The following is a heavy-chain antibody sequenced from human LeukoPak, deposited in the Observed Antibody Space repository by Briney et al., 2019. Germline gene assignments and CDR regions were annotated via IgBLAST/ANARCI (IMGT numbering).Heavy chain of an antibody. Sequence: ETLSLTCTVSGGSISSYYWSWIRQPPGKGLEWVSVIYSGGSTYYADSVKGRFTISLDNSKNTLYLQMNSLRAEDTAVYYCARDGITGYYYYYGMDVWGQGTTVTVSS. CDR2: IYSGGST. J-gene: IGHJ6*02. V-gene: IGHV3-66*01. D-gene: IGHD1-20*01. CDR1: GGSISSYY. CDR3: ARDGITGYYYYYGMDV.